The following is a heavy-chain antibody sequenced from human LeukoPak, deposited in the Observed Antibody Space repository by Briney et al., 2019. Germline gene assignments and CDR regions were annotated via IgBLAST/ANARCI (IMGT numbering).Heavy chain of an antibody. CDR3: AGDRDHLRDFYGTNAYYDAFDI. V-gene: IGHV3-53*01. CDR2: IYSGGST. J-gene: IGHJ3*02. CDR1: GFTVSSNY. Sequence: GGSLRLSCAASGFTVSSNYMSWVRQAPGKGLEWVSVIYSGGSTYYADSVKGRFTISRDNSKNTLYLQMNSLRAEDTAVYYCAGDRDHLRDFYGTNAYYDAFDIWGPGTMVIVSS. D-gene: IGHD3-22*01.